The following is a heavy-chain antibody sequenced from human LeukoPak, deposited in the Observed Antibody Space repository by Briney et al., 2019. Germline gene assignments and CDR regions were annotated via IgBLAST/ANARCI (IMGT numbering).Heavy chain of an antibody. V-gene: IGHV3-23*01. J-gene: IGHJ6*03. CDR2: ITGGGT. D-gene: IGHD1-26*01. CDR3: AKDLSGRSYSYYYIDV. CDR1: GFSFSTYA. Sequence: GGSLRLSCAASGFSFSTYAMSWVRQAPGKGLEWVSTITGGGTYYADSVRGRFTISRDNSKNTLFLQMNSLRAEDTAVYSCAKDLSGRSYSYYYIDVWGRGTTVTVSS.